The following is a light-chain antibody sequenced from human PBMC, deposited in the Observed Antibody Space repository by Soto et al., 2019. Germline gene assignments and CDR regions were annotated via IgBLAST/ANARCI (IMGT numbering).Light chain of an antibody. Sequence: EMVMTQSPATLSVSPGERVTLSCRASESGHRNFAWYQQKPGQGPRLLIYYASTSATGVPDRFTGSGSGTAFTCTISSLQSEGVGVYHCQHYSSWPTTFGTETEVEIK. CDR3: QHYSSWPTT. J-gene: IGKJ3*01. CDR1: ESGHRN. CDR2: YAS. V-gene: IGKV3-15*01.